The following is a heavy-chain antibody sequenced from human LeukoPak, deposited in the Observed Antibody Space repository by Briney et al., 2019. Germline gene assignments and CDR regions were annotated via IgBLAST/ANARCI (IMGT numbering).Heavy chain of an antibody. CDR1: GYDFLDSH. Sequence: ASVRVSCKASGYDFLDSHLHWVRRAPGQGLEWMGWVKPYGGDTHVAQKFQGRVTMTRDTSITTAYMELSRLTSDDTAVYSCARGTFVDWNSAGDRFDSWGQGTPVTVSS. CDR3: ARGTFVDWNSAGDRFDS. CDR2: VKPYGGDT. D-gene: IGHD1-7*01. J-gene: IGHJ4*02. V-gene: IGHV1-2*02.